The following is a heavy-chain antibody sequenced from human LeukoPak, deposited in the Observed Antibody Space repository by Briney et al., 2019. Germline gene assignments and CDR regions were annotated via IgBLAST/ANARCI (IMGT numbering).Heavy chain of an antibody. J-gene: IGHJ5*02. CDR1: GGSISSGSYY. CDR2: IYTSGST. D-gene: IGHD3-10*01. V-gene: IGHV4-61*02. CDR3: ARDILITMVRGVIVNWFDP. Sequence: PSETLSLTCTVSGGSISSGSYYWSWIRQPAGKGLEWIGRIYTSGSTNYNPSLKSRVTMSVDTSKNQFSLKLSSVTAADTAVYYCARDILITMVRGVIVNWFDPWGQGTLVTVSS.